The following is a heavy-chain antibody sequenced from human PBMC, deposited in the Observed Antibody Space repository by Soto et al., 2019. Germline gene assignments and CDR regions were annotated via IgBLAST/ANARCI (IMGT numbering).Heavy chain of an antibody. D-gene: IGHD3-22*01. CDR2: LNSDGGEI. V-gene: IGHV3-74*01. CDR1: GFTFSSYW. CDR3: ASLGVNGGYRTDY. Sequence: EVQLVESGGGLVQPGGSLRLSCAASGFTFSSYWMHWVRQAPGKGLVWVSRLNSDGGEISYADSVKGRFTISRDNAKNTLYLEMNSLRAEDTAVYFCASLGVNGGYRTDYWGHGTLVTVSS. J-gene: IGHJ4*01.